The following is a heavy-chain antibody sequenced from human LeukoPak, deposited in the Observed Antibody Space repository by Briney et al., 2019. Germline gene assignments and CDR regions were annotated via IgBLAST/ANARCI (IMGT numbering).Heavy chain of an antibody. V-gene: IGHV3-74*01. D-gene: IGHD5-24*01. Sequence: GGSLRLSCAASGFTFSSYWMHWVRQAPGKGLAWVSRINSDGSSTNYADSVKGRFTISRDNAKNTLYLQMNSLRAEDTAVYYCASSPEDGPDYWGQGTLVTVSS. CDR2: INSDGSST. CDR1: GFTFSSYW. CDR3: ASSPEDGPDY. J-gene: IGHJ4*02.